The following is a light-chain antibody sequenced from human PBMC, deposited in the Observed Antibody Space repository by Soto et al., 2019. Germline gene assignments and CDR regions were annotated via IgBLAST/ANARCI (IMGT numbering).Light chain of an antibody. CDR1: PAYSNYV. J-gene: IGLJ3*02. CDR2: VKGDGSH. Sequence: QPVLTQSPSASASLGASVNLTCTLSPAYSNYVITWHQQRPKKGPRYLMKVKGDGSHIRGDDISNRFTGSSSGAERYLTISSLQAEDEADYYCQTWGGDIVVFGGGTKLTVL. CDR3: QTWGGDIVV. V-gene: IGLV4-69*01.